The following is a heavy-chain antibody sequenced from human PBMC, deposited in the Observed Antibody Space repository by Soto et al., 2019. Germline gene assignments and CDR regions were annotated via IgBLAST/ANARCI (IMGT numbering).Heavy chain of an antibody. CDR3: AKGVPGIAVAGTGYFQH. J-gene: IGHJ1*01. V-gene: IGHV3-23*01. Sequence: EGRLWESGGGLERPGGSLRLSCAASGFTFSSYAMSWVRQAPGKGLEGVSGISGSGDSTYYADSVKGRFTISRDNSKNTLYLQMNSLRAEDTAVYYCAKGVPGIAVAGTGYFQHWGQGTLVTVSS. D-gene: IGHD6-19*01. CDR1: GFTFSSYA. CDR2: ISGSGDST.